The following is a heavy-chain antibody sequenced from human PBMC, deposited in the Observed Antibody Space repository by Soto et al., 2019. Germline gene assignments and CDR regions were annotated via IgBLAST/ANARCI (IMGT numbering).Heavy chain of an antibody. D-gene: IGHD5-18*01. CDR1: GVSFSGYD. V-gene: IGHV4-34*01. CDR3: ARSYGGNDPMGYYYYYGRGF. J-gene: IGHJ6*04. Sequence: AETLSLTCADYGVSFSGYDWSWISQPPGKGLEWIGEISHSGSPKYSTPLKGRVTVAVDTSKDQFSLKLSTVTAADTAVYYCARSYGGNDPMGYYYYYGRGFWGKGITVTAS. CDR2: ISHSGSP.